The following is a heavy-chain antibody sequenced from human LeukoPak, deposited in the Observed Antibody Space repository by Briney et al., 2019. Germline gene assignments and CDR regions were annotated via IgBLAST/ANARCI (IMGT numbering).Heavy chain of an antibody. CDR1: GGSITGYY. Sequence: SETLSLTCTVSGGSITGYYWSWIRQPPGKGLKYIGYIHYSGSTNYYPSLKSRVTISIDTSKNQFSLNLSSVTAADTAVYYCARFKIAVAGFFQHWGQGTLVTVSS. CDR2: IHYSGST. D-gene: IGHD6-19*01. J-gene: IGHJ1*01. CDR3: ARFKIAVAGFFQH. V-gene: IGHV4-59*08.